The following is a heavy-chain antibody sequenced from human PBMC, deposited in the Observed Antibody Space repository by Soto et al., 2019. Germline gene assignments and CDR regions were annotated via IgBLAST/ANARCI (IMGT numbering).Heavy chain of an antibody. CDR1: GFTFSSYS. CDR2: ISSSSSYI. D-gene: IGHD3-3*01. V-gene: IGHV3-21*06. CDR3: ARDPAPSRITIFGVVINRFDP. Sequence: GGSLRLSCAASGFTFSSYSMNWVRQAPGQGLEWVSSISSSSSYIYYADSVKGRFTISRYNAKNSLFLQMNSLRAEDTAVYYCARDPAPSRITIFGVVINRFDPWGQGP. J-gene: IGHJ5*02.